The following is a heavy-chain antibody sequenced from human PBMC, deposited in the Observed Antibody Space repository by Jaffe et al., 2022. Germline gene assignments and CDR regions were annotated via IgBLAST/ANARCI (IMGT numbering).Heavy chain of an antibody. CDR1: GYSISSGYY. CDR3: ARRGDGAYYYDSSGYYHQFDY. D-gene: IGHD3-22*01. V-gene: IGHV4-38-2*01. CDR2: IYHSGST. Sequence: QVQLQESGPGLVKPSETLSLTCAVSGYSISSGYYWGWIRQPPGKGLEWIGSIYHSGSTYYNPSLKSRVTISVDTSKNQFSLKLSSVTAADTAVYYCARRGDGAYYYDSSGYYHQFDYWGQGTLVTVSS. J-gene: IGHJ4*02.